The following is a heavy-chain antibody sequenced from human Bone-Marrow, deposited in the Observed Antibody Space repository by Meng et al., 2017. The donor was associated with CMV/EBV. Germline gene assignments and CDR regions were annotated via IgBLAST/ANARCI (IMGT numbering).Heavy chain of an antibody. V-gene: IGHV4-34*01. CDR3: ARGPGAVDY. J-gene: IGHJ4*02. CDR2: INHSGST. Sequence: SETLSLTCAVYGGSFSGCYWSWIRQPPGKGLEWIGEINHSGSTNYNPSLKSRVTISVDTSKNQFSLKLSSVTAADTAVYYCARGPGAVDYWGQGTLVTVSS. CDR1: GGSFSGCY. D-gene: IGHD1-26*01.